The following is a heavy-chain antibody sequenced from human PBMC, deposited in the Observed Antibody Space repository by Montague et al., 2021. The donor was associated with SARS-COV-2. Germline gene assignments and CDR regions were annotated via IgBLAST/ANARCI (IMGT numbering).Heavy chain of an antibody. Sequence: SETLSLTCAVYGGSFSGYYWTWIRQPPGKGLEWIAEINHSGTTNYNFNPSLRSRVTISVDTSKSQFSLKLTSVTAADTGVYYCARWDPQTLTLIGLRGKSASDYWGQGTLVTASS. V-gene: IGHV4-34*01. CDR1: GGSFSGYY. CDR3: ARWDPQTLTLIGLRGKSASDY. D-gene: IGHD4-23*01. J-gene: IGHJ4*02. CDR2: INHSGTT.